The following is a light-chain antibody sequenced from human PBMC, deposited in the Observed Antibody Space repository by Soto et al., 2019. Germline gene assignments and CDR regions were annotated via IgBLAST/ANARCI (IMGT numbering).Light chain of an antibody. J-gene: IGLJ3*02. CDR3: CSFAGSYTLGV. Sequence: QSVLTQPRSVSASPGQSVTISCTGTSSDVGGYNYVSWYQQHPGKAPKLIIYDVTKRPSGVPDRFSGSKSGNTASLTISGLQAEDEADYYCCSFAGSYTLGVFGGGTKVTVL. CDR1: SSDVGGYNY. CDR2: DVT. V-gene: IGLV2-11*01.